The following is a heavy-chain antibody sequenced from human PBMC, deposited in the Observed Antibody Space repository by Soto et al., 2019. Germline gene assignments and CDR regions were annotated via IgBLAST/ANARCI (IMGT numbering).Heavy chain of an antibody. Sequence: GGSLRLSCAASGFTFSSYAMSWVRQAPGKGLEWVSAISGSGGSTYYADSVKGRFTISRDNSKNTLYLKMNSLRAEDTAVYYCAKEDCSSTSCYEEYYYYGMDVWGQGTTVTVSS. CDR2: ISGSGGST. CDR3: AKEDCSSTSCYEEYYYYGMDV. D-gene: IGHD2-2*01. CDR1: GFTFSSYA. J-gene: IGHJ6*02. V-gene: IGHV3-23*01.